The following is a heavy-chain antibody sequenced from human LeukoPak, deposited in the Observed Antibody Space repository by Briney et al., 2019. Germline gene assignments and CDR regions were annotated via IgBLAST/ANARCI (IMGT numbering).Heavy chain of an antibody. CDR3: AKASSGWYYFDY. J-gene: IGHJ4*02. D-gene: IGHD6-19*01. CDR1: RPTLSSNA. V-gene: IGHV3-23*01. Sequence: GRSLRLSCAASRPTLSSNAMSWVRPAPGKGLEWVSAISGSGGSTYYADSVKGRFTISRDNSKNTLYLQMNSLRAEDTAVYYCAKASSGWYYFDYWGQGTLVTVSS. CDR2: ISGSGGST.